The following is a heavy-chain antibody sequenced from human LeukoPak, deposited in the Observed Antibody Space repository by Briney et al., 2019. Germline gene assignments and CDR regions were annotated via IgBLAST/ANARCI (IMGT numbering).Heavy chain of an antibody. Sequence: ASVKVSCKAAAHSFTGHYMHWDRQAPGQGLEWMGRINPNGGGTKFAQKLEARIPKSRDTSIRPAYMELGRLRSDDTAVYYCARGKPIAYYYDSSGQRGDYWGQGTLVTVSS. CDR1: AHSFTGHY. V-gene: IGHV1-2*06. CDR3: ARGKPIAYYYDSSGQRGDY. CDR2: INPNGGGT. J-gene: IGHJ4*02. D-gene: IGHD3-22*01.